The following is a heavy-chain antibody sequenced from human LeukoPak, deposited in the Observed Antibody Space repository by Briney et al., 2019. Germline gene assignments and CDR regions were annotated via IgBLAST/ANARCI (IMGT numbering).Heavy chain of an antibody. CDR3: ARYSSSWSYYYYYYGMDV. J-gene: IGHJ6*02. CDR2: ISAYNGNT. CDR1: AYTFTSYG. V-gene: IGHV1-18*01. Sequence: ASVKVSCKASAYTFTSYGISWVRQAPGQGLEWMGWISAYNGNTNYAQKLQGRVTMTTDTSTSTAYMELRSLRSDDTAVYYCARYSSSWSYYYYYYGMDVWGQGTTVTVSS. D-gene: IGHD6-13*01.